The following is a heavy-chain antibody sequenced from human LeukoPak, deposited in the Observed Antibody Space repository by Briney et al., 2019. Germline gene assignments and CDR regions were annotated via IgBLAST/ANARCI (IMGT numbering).Heavy chain of an antibody. CDR2: IYYSGST. V-gene: IGHV4-59*06. J-gene: IGHJ4*02. Sequence: SETLSLTCTVSGGSISSYYWSWIRQHPGKGLEWIGYIYYSGSTYYNPSLKSRVTISVDTSKNQFSLKLSSVTAADTAVYYCARGVLSGYFDYWGQGTLVTVSS. CDR1: GGSISSYY. CDR3: ARGVLSGYFDY. D-gene: IGHD3-10*01.